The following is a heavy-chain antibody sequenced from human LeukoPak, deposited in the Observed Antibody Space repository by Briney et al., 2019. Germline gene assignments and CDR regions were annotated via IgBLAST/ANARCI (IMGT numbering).Heavy chain of an antibody. CDR3: ARGAGPFDY. V-gene: IGHV4-59*10. Sequence: PSQSLSPSCAVYCGSATCGYRRWIRQPAGKGLEWIGRIYFSGSINYNPSLRSRVAMSVDTSKSQLSLRLSSVTAADTAVYYCARGAGPFDYWGQGTLVTVSS. CDR1: CGSATCGY. D-gene: IGHD6-19*01. J-gene: IGHJ4*02. CDR2: IYFSGSI.